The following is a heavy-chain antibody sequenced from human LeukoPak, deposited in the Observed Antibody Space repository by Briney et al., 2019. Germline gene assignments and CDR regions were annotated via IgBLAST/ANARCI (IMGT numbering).Heavy chain of an antibody. V-gene: IGHV6-1*01. D-gene: IGHD1-1*01. CDR2: TYLRSSLIY. J-gene: IGHJ3*02. Sequence: TYLRSSLIYQYALSVRSRIPLSPDTSKNQFSLQLNSVNAEDTAVYFCARAPDDLLHGRAFDIWGQGILVTVSS. CDR3: ARAPDDLLHGRAFDI.